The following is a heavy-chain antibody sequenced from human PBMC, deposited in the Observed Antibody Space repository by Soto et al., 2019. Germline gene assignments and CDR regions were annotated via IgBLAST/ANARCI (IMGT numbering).Heavy chain of an antibody. Sequence: PWGSLRLSCAASGFTFTNYDLHWVRQGSGKTLEWVSGIGTGGDRFYPESVKGRFSVSRENAKHSLFLQMNSLRAGDTALYCCGRVANTGYYDYWGQGILVTVSS. CDR2: IGTGGDR. J-gene: IGHJ4*02. CDR1: GFTFTNYD. D-gene: IGHD2-8*02. CDR3: GRVANTGYYDY. V-gene: IGHV3-13*01.